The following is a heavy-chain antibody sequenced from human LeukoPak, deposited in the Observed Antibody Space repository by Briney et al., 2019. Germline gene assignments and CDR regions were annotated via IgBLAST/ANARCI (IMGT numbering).Heavy chain of an antibody. CDR2: IYYSGST. J-gene: IGHJ4*02. V-gene: IGHV4-39*07. CDR3: AKDAGDMVRGVEYFDH. CDR1: GGSISGTSYY. D-gene: IGHD3-10*01. Sequence: PSETLSLTRTVSGGSISGTSYYWGWIRQPPGKGLEWIGSIYYSGSTYYNPSLKSRVTISVDTSKNQFSLKLSSVTAADTALYYCAKDAGDMVRGVEYFDHWGQGTLVTVSS.